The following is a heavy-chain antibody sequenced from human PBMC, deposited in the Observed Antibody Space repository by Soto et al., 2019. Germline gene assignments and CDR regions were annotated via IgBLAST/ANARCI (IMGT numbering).Heavy chain of an antibody. D-gene: IGHD3-10*02. J-gene: IGHJ6*03. CDR2: INPDNGDT. CDR3: ARGVRVSAYLDYYMDV. CDR1: GYTFSNFG. V-gene: IGHV1-18*01. Sequence: QVQLVQSGAEVKKPGASLKVSCKASGYTFSNFGVSWVRQAPGQGLEWIGWINPDNGDTNYGQKFQGRATMTTDTFTSTACMEVRGLRSDDTAVYYCARGVRVSAYLDYYMDVWGEGTTVTVSS.